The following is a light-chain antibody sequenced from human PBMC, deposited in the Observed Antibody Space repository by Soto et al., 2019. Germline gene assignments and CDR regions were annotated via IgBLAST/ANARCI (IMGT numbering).Light chain of an antibody. V-gene: IGKV1-5*01. CDR1: QSISSW. CDR3: QQYNSYSLT. J-gene: IGKJ1*01. Sequence: DIQMTQSPSTLSASVREKDTKNCPASQSISSWLAWYQQKPGKAPKLLIYDASSLESGVPSRFSGSGSGTEFTLTISSLQPDDFATYYCQQYNSYSLTFGQGTKVDIK. CDR2: DAS.